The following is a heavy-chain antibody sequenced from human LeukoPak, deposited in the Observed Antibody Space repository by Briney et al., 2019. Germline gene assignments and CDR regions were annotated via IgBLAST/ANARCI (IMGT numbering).Heavy chain of an antibody. CDR3: ARDLGGDGYNSFDY. CDR2: IYYSGST. V-gene: IGHV4-39*07. J-gene: IGHJ4*02. CDR1: GGSISSSSYY. D-gene: IGHD5-24*01. Sequence: SETLSLTCTVSGGSISSSSYYWGWIRQPPGKGLEGIGSIYYSGSTYYNPSLKSRVTISVDTSKNQFSLKLSSVTAADTAVYYCARDLGGDGYNSFDYWGQGTLVTVSS.